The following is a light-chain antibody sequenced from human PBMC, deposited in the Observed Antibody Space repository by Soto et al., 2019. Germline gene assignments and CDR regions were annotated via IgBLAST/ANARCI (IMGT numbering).Light chain of an antibody. Sequence: QSALTQPTSASGSPGQSVTISCSGTSSDVGGYNYVSWYQQHPGKAPKLMIYEISKRPSGVPDRFSGSKSGNTASLTVSGLQAEDEADYYCYSYAGRTVVFGGGTKLTVL. V-gene: IGLV2-8*01. J-gene: IGLJ2*01. CDR3: YSYAGRTVV. CDR1: SSDVGGYNY. CDR2: EIS.